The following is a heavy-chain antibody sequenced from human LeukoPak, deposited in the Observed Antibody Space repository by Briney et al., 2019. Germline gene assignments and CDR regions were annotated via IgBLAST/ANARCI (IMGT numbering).Heavy chain of an antibody. CDR2: IIPILGIA. CDR3: ARASGDQIVVPTYYYYYYGMDV. J-gene: IGHJ6*02. D-gene: IGHD2-21*01. Sequence: GASVKVSCKASGGTFSSYAISWVRQAPGQGLEWMGRIIPILGIANYAQKFQGRVTITADKSTSTAYMELSSLRSEDTAVYYCARASGDQIVVPTYYYYYYGMDVWGQGTTVTVSS. V-gene: IGHV1-69*04. CDR1: GGTFSSYA.